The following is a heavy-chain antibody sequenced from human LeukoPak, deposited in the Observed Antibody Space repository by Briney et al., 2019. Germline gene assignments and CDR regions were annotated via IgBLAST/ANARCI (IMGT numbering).Heavy chain of an antibody. CDR2: ITSGGDNT. Sequence: GGSLRLSCAASRFTFSSYAMSWVRQAPGKGLEWVSSITSGGDNTYYADSVKGRFSISRDNSKNTLYLQINSLRAEDTAVYYCTTWPAAHLKFDYWGQGILVTVSS. D-gene: IGHD2-2*01. V-gene: IGHV3-23*01. J-gene: IGHJ4*02. CDR3: TTWPAAHLKFDY. CDR1: RFTFSSYA.